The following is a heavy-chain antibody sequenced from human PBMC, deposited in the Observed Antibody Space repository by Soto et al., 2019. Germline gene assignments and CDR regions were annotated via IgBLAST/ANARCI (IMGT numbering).Heavy chain of an antibody. CDR2: IIPIFGTA. D-gene: IGHD5-12*01. J-gene: IGHJ4*02. V-gene: IGHV1-69*13. Sequence: ASVKVSCKASGGTFSSYAISWVRQAPGQGLEWMGGIIPIFGTANYAQKFQGRVTITADESTSTAYMELGSLRSEDPAVYYCARDRGGNSGYEPFDYWGQGTLVTVSS. CDR3: ARDRGGNSGYEPFDY. CDR1: GGTFSSYA.